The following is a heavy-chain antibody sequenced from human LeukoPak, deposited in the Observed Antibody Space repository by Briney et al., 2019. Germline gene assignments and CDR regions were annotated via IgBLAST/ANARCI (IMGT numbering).Heavy chain of an antibody. V-gene: IGHV3-30*02. J-gene: IGHJ4*02. CDR1: GFTFSSYG. D-gene: IGHD5-24*01. Sequence: GGSLRLSCAASGFTFSSYGMHWVRQAPGKGLEWVAFIRCDGSNKYYADSVKGRFTISRDNSKNTLYLQMNSLRAEDTAVYYCANIMARLPDYWGQGTLVTVSS. CDR3: ANIMARLPDY. CDR2: IRCDGSNK.